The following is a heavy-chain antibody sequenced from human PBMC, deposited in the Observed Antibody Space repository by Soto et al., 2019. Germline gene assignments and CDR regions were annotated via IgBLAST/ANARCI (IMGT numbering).Heavy chain of an antibody. CDR1: GFSLTTSGVG. Sequence: QITLNESGPTVVKPTETLTLTCTFSGFSLTTSGVGVCWVRQSPGKAPEWLAFIYWDADKRYSTSLKSRPTITQDPSKYLVVPNKANVGPADTATYYCAAGVFCAGFGFGKTSGIFFGFWGQGNPVVVSS. V-gene: IGHV2-5*02. J-gene: IGHJ4*02. CDR3: AAGVFCAGFGFGKTSGIFFGF. CDR2: IYWDADK. D-gene: IGHD3-3*01.